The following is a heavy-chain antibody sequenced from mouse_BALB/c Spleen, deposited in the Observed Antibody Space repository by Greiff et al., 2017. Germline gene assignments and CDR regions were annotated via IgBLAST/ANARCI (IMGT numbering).Heavy chain of an antibody. CDR1: GYSITSDYA. CDR2: ISYSGST. Sequence: EVKLMESGPGLVKPSQSLSLTCTVTGYSITSDYAWNWIRQFPGNKLEWMGYISYSGSTSYNPSLKSRISITRDTSKNQFFLQLNSVTTEDTATYYCARGGEGDAMDYWGQGTSVTVSS. CDR3: ARGGEGDAMDY. V-gene: IGHV3-2*02. J-gene: IGHJ4*01.